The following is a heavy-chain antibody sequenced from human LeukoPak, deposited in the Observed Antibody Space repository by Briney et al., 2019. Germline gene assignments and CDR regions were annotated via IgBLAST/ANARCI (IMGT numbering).Heavy chain of an antibody. CDR2: IKQDGSEK. Sequence: SGGSLRLSCAASGFTFSSYGMHWVRQAPGKGLEWVANIKQDGSEKYYVDSAKGRFTISRDNAKNSLYLQMNSLRAEDTAVYYCARLNIAVAASLYFDYWGQGTLVTVSS. CDR1: GFTFSSYG. V-gene: IGHV3-7*01. D-gene: IGHD6-19*01. CDR3: ARLNIAVAASLYFDY. J-gene: IGHJ4*02.